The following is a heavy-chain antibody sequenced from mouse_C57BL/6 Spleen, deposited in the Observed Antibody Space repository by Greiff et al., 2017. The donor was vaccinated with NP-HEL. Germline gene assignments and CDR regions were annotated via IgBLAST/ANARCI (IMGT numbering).Heavy chain of an antibody. J-gene: IGHJ4*01. Sequence: VQLKQSGPELVKPGASVKMSCKASGYTFTDYNMHWVKQSHGKSLEWIGYINPNNGGTSYNQKFKGKATLTVNKSSSTAYMELRSLTSEDSAVYYCARSRNYGDYYAMDYWGQGTSVTVSS. CDR3: ARSRNYGDYYAMDY. V-gene: IGHV1-22*01. CDR2: INPNNGGT. CDR1: GYTFTDYN. D-gene: IGHD2-4*01.